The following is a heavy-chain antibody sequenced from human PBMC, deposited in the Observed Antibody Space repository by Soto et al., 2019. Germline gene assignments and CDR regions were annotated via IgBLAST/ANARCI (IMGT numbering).Heavy chain of an antibody. J-gene: IGHJ4*02. CDR3: AKDISLGELSAPDH. CDR1: GFTFDDFA. Sequence: SGGSLRLSCVASGFTFDDFAMHWVRQAPGKGLEWVSGMSWNRGSIVYADSVKGRFTISRDNAKNSLYLQMNRLRPEDTALYYCAKDISLGELSAPDHWGQGTLVTVSS. CDR2: MSWNRGSI. D-gene: IGHD3-16*02. V-gene: IGHV3-9*01.